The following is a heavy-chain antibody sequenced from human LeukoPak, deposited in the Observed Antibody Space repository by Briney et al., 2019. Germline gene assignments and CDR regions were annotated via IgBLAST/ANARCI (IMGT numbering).Heavy chain of an antibody. CDR2: MSFDGIHI. V-gene: IGHV3-30-3*01. Sequence: PGGSLRLSGAASGFTFGSYAMHWVRQAPGKGLEWVAVMSFDGIHIYYADSVKGRFTISRVNSKNTLYLQMHSLRGEDTSIYYCARCSGYGMDVWGQGTTVTVSS. D-gene: IGHD3-10*02. CDR3: ARCSGYGMDV. J-gene: IGHJ6*02. CDR1: GFTFGSYA.